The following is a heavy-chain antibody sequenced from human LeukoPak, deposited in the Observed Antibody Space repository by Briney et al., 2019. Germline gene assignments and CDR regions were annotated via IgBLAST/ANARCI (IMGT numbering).Heavy chain of an antibody. V-gene: IGHV4-39*01. Sequence: SETLSLTCTVSGGSISSSNYYWGWIRQPPGKGLEWIGSIYYSGSTYYNPSLKSRVTISVDTSKNQFSLKLSSVTAADTAVYYCASNVEMATITFYWGQGTLVTVSS. J-gene: IGHJ4*02. CDR3: ASNVEMATITFY. D-gene: IGHD5-24*01. CDR2: IYYSGST. CDR1: GGSISSSNYY.